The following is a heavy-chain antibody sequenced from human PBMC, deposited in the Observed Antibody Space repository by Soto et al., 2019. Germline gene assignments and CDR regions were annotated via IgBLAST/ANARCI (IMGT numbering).Heavy chain of an antibody. D-gene: IGHD2-21*01. Sequence: HVQLVQSGAEVKKPGSSVKVSGKASGGTLNNYAISWVRQAPGQGLEWLGGIITIFRTANYAQKFPGRVTMTAVDSTSTAHMELRSLRPAATAVYHCASMKGGDQLNFSAMDVWGQGPTVTVSS. CDR2: IITIFRTA. V-gene: IGHV1-69*12. CDR1: GGTLNNYA. J-gene: IGHJ6*02. CDR3: ASMKGGDQLNFSAMDV.